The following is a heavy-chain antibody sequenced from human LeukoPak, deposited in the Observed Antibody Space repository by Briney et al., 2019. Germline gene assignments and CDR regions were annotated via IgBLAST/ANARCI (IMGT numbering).Heavy chain of an antibody. CDR1: GYGFTDYY. CDR3: ARAYGDYEFTTRLPYYYMDV. D-gene: IGHD4-17*01. Sequence: ASVKVSCKASGYGFTDYYLHWVRQAPGQGLEWIGWISRNTGDTNYAQKFQGRVTLTRDTSISTAYMELNRLISDDTAVYYCARAYGDYEFTTRLPYYYMDVWGKGTTVTVSS. V-gene: IGHV1-2*02. CDR2: ISRNTGDT. J-gene: IGHJ6*03.